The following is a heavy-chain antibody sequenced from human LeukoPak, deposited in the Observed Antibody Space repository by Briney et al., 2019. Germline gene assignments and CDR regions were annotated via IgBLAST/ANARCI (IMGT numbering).Heavy chain of an antibody. D-gene: IGHD1-1*01. CDR2: IHYSGST. Sequence: PSETMSLTCTVSGDSIIGYYWSWIRQPPGKGLEWIGYIHYSGSTNYNPSLQSRVTISVDTSRSHFSLKLSSATAADTAVYYCARGERLGPDFWGQGTLVTVSS. J-gene: IGHJ4*02. V-gene: IGHV4-59*01. CDR1: GDSIIGYY. CDR3: ARGERLGPDF.